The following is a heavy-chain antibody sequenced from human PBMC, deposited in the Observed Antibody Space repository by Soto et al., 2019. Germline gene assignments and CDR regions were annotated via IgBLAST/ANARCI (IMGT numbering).Heavy chain of an antibody. CDR1: GYSLTGYY. J-gene: IGHJ5*02. Sequence: ASVKVSCKASGYSLTGYYMHWVRRAPGQGLEWMGITNPRDGSTSYAQRFQGRVTMTSDTSKNQFSLNLNSVTAADTAVYYCARVAGSGWYDAWGQGTLVTVSS. CDR2: TNPRDGST. V-gene: IGHV1-46*01. CDR3: ARVAGSGWYDA. D-gene: IGHD6-19*01.